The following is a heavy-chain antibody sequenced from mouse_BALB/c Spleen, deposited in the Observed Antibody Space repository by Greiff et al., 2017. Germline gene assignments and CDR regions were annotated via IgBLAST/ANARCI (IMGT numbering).Heavy chain of an antibody. CDR3: ARRTERDGSYGSPFAY. CDR2: INPNNGDT. D-gene: IGHD1-1*01. CDR1: GYTFTDYY. V-gene: IGHV1-26*01. J-gene: IGHJ3*01. Sequence: VQLKESGPELVKPGASVKMSCKASGYTFTDYYMKWVKQSHGKSLEWIGDINPNNGDTFYNQKFKGKATLTVDKSSSTAYMELRSLTSEDSAVYYCARRTERDGSYGSPFAYWGQGTLVTVSA.